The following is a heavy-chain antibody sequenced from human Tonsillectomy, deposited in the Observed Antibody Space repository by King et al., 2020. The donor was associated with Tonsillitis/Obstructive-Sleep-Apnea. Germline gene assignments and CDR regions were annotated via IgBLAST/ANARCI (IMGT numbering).Heavy chain of an antibody. CDR1: GGTFSSYA. V-gene: IGHV1-69*12. J-gene: IGHJ4*02. Sequence: QLVQSGAEVKKPGSSVKVSCKASGGTFSSYAISWVRQAPGQGLEWMGGIIPIFGTANYAQKFQGRVTITADESTSTADMELSSLRSEDTAVYYCASDGKPAAMFYYYYYWGQGTLVTVSS. D-gene: IGHD2-2*01. CDR3: ASDGKPAAMFYYYYY. CDR2: IIPIFGTA.